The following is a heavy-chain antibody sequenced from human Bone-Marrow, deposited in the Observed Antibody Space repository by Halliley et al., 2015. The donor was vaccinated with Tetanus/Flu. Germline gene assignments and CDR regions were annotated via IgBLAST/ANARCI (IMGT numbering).Heavy chain of an antibody. Sequence: LGWVSRIDSDGSDTIYADSVKGRFTISRDNAKNTLFLQMNSLRGEDTAVYYCARGGSYHAFDIWGQGTMVTVSS. D-gene: IGHD3-10*01. J-gene: IGHJ3*02. CDR3: ARGGSYHAFDI. CDR2: IDSDGSDT. V-gene: IGHV3-74*01.